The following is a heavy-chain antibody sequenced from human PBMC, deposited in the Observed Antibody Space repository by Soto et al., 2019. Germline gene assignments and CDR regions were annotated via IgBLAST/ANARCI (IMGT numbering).Heavy chain of an antibody. Sequence: QLHLVQSGAVVKKPGASVTVSCSASGYPVTAYYMHWVRQAPGRGLEWMGGINPATGAAKYTQTFQGRVTMPRDTSTRTVFTELSGLTSEDPAVFYCARGGGVGVAGSAAFDMWGQGTLVTVSS. J-gene: IGHJ3*02. CDR3: ARGGGVGVAGSAAFDM. CDR1: GYPVTAYY. V-gene: IGHV1-2*02. CDR2: INPATGAA. D-gene: IGHD3-3*01.